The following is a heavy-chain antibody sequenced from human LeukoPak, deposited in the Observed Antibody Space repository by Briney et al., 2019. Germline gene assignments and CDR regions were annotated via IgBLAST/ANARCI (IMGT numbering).Heavy chain of an antibody. J-gene: IGHJ6*03. Sequence: PGRSLRLSCAASGFTFSSYWMSWVRQAPGKGLEWVANIKQDGSEKYYVDSVKGRCTVSRDNAKNTLYLQMNSLRAEDTAVYYCARDPTSSSWYYYYYMDVWGKGTTVTVSS. D-gene: IGHD6-13*01. CDR1: GFTFSSYW. V-gene: IGHV3-7*01. CDR3: ARDPTSSSWYYYYYMDV. CDR2: IKQDGSEK.